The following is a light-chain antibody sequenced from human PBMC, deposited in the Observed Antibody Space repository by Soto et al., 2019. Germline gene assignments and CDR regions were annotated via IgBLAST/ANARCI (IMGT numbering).Light chain of an antibody. J-gene: IGKJ1*01. CDR2: WAS. CDR1: QSVLYSSNNKNY. Sequence: DIVMTQSPDSLAVSLGERATINCKSSQSVLYSSNNKNYLAWYQQKPGQPPRLLISWASTRESGVTDRFSGSGSGTDFTLTISTLQAEDVAVYCCQQYYSTPKTFGQGTKVEIK. V-gene: IGKV4-1*01. CDR3: QQYYSTPKT.